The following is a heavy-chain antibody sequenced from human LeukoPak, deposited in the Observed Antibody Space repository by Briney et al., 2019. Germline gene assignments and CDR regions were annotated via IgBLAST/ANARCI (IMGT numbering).Heavy chain of an antibody. J-gene: IGHJ6*03. V-gene: IGHV3-13*01. CDR3: ARTRTDGYSYGQYYYYYYMDV. D-gene: IGHD5-18*01. Sequence: GGSLRLSCAASGFTFTTYDMHWVRQATGKGLEWVSAIGTTGDTYYPGSVKGRFTISRENAKNSLYLQMNSLRAADTAVYYCARTRTDGYSYGQYYYYYYMDVWGKGTTVTVSS. CDR1: GFTFTTYD. CDR2: IGTTGDT.